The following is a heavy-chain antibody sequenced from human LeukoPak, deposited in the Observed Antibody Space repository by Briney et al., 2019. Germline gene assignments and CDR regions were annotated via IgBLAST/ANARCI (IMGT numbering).Heavy chain of an antibody. V-gene: IGHV3-21*01. D-gene: IGHD6-19*01. Sequence: GGSLRLSCAASGFTFSSYSMNWVRQAPGKGLEWVSSISSSSSYIYYADSLKGRFTISRDNAKNPLYLQMNSLRAEDTAVYYCARLSSGWYSNFDYWGQGTLVTVSP. J-gene: IGHJ4*02. CDR3: ARLSSGWYSNFDY. CDR1: GFTFSSYS. CDR2: ISSSSSYI.